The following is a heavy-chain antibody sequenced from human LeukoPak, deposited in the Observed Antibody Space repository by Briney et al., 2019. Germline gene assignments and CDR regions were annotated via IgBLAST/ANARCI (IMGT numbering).Heavy chain of an antibody. D-gene: IGHD3-3*01. Sequence: SETLSLTCTVSGGSISSGNYYWSWIRQPAGKGLEWIVHIYTGESTNYNPSLKSRVTISVDTSKNQFSLNLSSMTAADTAVYYCARDSLYNFWSGYYHTTYYFDYWGQGTLVTVSS. CDR2: IYTGEST. V-gene: IGHV4-61*09. CDR3: ARDSLYNFWSGYYHTTYYFDY. CDR1: GGSISSGNYY. J-gene: IGHJ4*02.